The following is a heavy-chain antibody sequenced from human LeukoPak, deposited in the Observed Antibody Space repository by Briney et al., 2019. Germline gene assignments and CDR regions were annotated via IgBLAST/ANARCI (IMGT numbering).Heavy chain of an antibody. J-gene: IGHJ4*02. V-gene: IGHV4-59*12. CDR2: IYYSGST. Sequence: SETLSLTCTVSGGSISSYYWSWIRQPPGKGLEWIGYIYYSGSTNYNPSLKSRVTISVDKSKNQFSLKLSSVTAADTAVYYCARDLKRGAGYWGQGTLVTVSS. D-gene: IGHD6-25*01. CDR3: ARDLKRGAGY. CDR1: GGSISSYY.